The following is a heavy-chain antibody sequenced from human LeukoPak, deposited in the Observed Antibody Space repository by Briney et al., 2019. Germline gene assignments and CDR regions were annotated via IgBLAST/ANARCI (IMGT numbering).Heavy chain of an antibody. Sequence: GGSLRLSCGASGFTFSNYGMHWVRQAPGKGLEWVTVISYDGSKKYYADSVKGRFTISRDNSKNTLYLQMNSLRAEDTAVYYCAKDSRGSYYYYMDVWGKGTTVTISS. CDR2: ISYDGSKK. D-gene: IGHD3-16*01. V-gene: IGHV3-30*18. CDR3: AKDSRGSYYYYMDV. CDR1: GFTFSNYG. J-gene: IGHJ6*03.